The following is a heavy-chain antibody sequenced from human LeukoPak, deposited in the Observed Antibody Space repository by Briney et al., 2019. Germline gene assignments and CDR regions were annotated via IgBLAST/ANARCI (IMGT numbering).Heavy chain of an antibody. D-gene: IGHD3-22*01. CDR2: ISGNGGLT. CDR1: GFTFSSYA. CDR3: AKGYIVSSGYLVSDAFDI. Sequence: GGSLRLSCAASGFTFSSYAMSWVRQAPGKGLEWVSAISGNGGLTYYADSVKGRFTISRDNSKNTLYLQMNSLRAEDTALYYCAKGYIVSSGYLVSDAFDIWGQGTMVTVSS. J-gene: IGHJ3*02. V-gene: IGHV3-23*01.